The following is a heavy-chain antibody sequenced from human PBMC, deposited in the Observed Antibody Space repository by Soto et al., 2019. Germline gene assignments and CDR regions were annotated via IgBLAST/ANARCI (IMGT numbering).Heavy chain of an antibody. J-gene: IGHJ4*02. CDR1: GFIFSEST. D-gene: IGHD2-15*01. CDR2: VSTSGRST. Sequence: GGSLRLSCSASGFIFSESTIYWVRQVPGKGLEAISAVSTSGRSTYYADSVKDRFTISRDNSKNTLFLQMGSLRPEDTAIYYCVKQAHGLDGVAFDYWGQGTQVT. V-gene: IGHV3-64D*06. CDR3: VKQAHGLDGVAFDY.